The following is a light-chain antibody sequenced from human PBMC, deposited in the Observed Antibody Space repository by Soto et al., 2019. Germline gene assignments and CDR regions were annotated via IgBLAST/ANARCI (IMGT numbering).Light chain of an antibody. V-gene: IGLV2-8*01. Sequence: QSALTQPPSASGSPGQSVTISCTGTSSDVGGYDYVSWHQHHPGKAPKLMLYDVSKRPSGVPDRSSGSKSGNTASLTVSGLQAEDQADYYCISYAGSNTSVFGTGTKVTVL. CDR2: DVS. CDR3: ISYAGSNTSV. CDR1: SSDVGGYDY. J-gene: IGLJ1*01.